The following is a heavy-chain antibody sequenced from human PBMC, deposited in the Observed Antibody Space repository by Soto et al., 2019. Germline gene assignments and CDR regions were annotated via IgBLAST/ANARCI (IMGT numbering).Heavy chain of an antibody. CDR3: ARLQTKNYYYYYGMDV. D-gene: IGHD4-4*01. J-gene: IGHJ6*02. V-gene: IGHV4-39*01. CDR2: IYYSGST. CDR1: GGSISSSSYY. Sequence: SETLSLTCTVSGGSISSSSYYCGWIRQPPGKGLEWIGSIYYSGSTYYNPSLKSRVTISVDTSKNQFSLKLSSVTAADTAVYYCARLQTKNYYYYYGMDVWGQGTTVTVSS.